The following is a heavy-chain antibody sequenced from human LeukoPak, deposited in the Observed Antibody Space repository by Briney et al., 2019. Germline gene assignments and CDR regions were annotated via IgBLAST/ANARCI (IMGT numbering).Heavy chain of an antibody. V-gene: IGHV3-48*02. Sequence: GGSLRLSCAASGFTFSRNSMNWVRQAPGKGLEWVAYISSNNNKIYYADSVKGRFTISRDNAKNSLYLQMNSLRDQDTAVYYCARDQGYYHSSGYYYYFDYWGQGTLVTASS. J-gene: IGHJ4*02. CDR2: ISSNNNKI. CDR1: GFTFSRNS. D-gene: IGHD3-22*01. CDR3: ARDQGYYHSSGYYYYFDY.